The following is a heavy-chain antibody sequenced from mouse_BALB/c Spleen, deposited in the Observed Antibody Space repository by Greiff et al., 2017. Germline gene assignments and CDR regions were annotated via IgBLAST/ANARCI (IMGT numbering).Heavy chain of an antibody. CDR1: GYTFTSYY. J-gene: IGHJ2*01. D-gene: IGHD2-1*01. CDR2: INPSNGGT. V-gene: IGHV1S81*02. CDR3: TRPYGNYRFDY. Sequence: VQLQQPGAELVKPGASVKLSCKASGYTFTSYYMYWVKQRPGQGLEWIGGINPSNGGTNFNEKFKSKATLTVDKSSSTAYMQLSSLTSEDSAVYYCTRPYGNYRFDYWGQGTTLTVSS.